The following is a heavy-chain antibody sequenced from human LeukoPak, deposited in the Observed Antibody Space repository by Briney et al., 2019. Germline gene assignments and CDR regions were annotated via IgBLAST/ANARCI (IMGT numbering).Heavy chain of an antibody. V-gene: IGHV1-69*01. CDR2: IIPIFGTA. D-gene: IGHD3-10*01. CDR1: GGTFSSYA. CDR3: ARDESIWFGELLSRGFDP. J-gene: IGHJ5*02. Sequence: SVKVSCKASGGTFSSYAISWVRQAPGQGLEWMGGIIPIFGTANYAQQFQGRVTITADESTSTAYMELSSLRSEDTAVYYCARDESIWFGELLSRGFDPWGQGTLVTVSS.